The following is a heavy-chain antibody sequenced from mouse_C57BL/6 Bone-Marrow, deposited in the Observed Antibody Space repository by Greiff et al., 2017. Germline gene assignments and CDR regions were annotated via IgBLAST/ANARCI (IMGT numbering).Heavy chain of an antibody. V-gene: IGHV1-39*01. Sequence: EVQLQQSGPELVKPGASVKISCKASGYSFTDYNRNWGKQSNGKSLEWIGVINPNYGTMSEKEKGKGKARLTVDQSSSTAYMQLNSLTSEDAAVYYCARGETAQATGRAYWGQGTLVSLS. D-gene: IGHD3-2*02. J-gene: IGHJ3*01. CDR3: ARGETAQATGRAY. CDR1: GYSFTDYN. CDR2: INPNYGTM.